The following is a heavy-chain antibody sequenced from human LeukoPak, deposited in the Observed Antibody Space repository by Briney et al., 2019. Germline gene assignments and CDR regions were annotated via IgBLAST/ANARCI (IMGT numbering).Heavy chain of an antibody. D-gene: IGHD5-24*01. Sequence: GGSLRLSCAASGFTFSDYYMSWIRQAPGKGLEWVSYISSSSSYTNYADSVKGRFTISRDNAKNSLYLQMNSLRAKDTAVYYCTRLSRDGYNPRDYWGQGTLVTVSS. CDR2: ISSSSSYT. CDR3: TRLSRDGYNPRDY. CDR1: GFTFSDYY. J-gene: IGHJ4*02. V-gene: IGHV3-11*06.